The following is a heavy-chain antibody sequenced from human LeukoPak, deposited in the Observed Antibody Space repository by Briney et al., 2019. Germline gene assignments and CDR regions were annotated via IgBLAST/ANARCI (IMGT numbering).Heavy chain of an antibody. D-gene: IGHD6-13*01. CDR3: ARRGSGIAAAFDY. J-gene: IGHJ4*02. CDR1: GGSISSYY. CDR2: IYYSGST. V-gene: IGHV4-59*12. Sequence: SETLSLTCTVSGGSISSYYWSWIRQPPGKGLEWIGYIYYSGSTNYNPSLKSRVTISVDTSKNQFSLKLSSVTAADTAVYYCARRGSGIAAAFDYWGQGTLVTVSS.